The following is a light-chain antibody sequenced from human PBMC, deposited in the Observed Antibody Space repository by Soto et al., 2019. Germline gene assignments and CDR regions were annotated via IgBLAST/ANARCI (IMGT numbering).Light chain of an antibody. J-gene: IGLJ2*01. CDR3: QVCDSSSDHQEV. CDR2: YDS. Sequence: SSELTQPPSVSVAPGKTARITCGGNNIGSKSVHWYQQKPGQAPVLVIYYDSDRPSGIPERFSGSNSGNTATLTISRVEAGDEADYYCQVCDSSSDHQEVFGGGTKLTVL. V-gene: IGLV3-21*04. CDR1: NIGSKS.